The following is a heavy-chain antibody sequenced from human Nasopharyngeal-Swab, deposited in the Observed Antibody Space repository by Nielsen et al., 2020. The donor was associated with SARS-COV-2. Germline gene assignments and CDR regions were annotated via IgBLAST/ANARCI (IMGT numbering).Heavy chain of an antibody. CDR3: ASEGSGVFGVVIYAFDI. V-gene: IGHV1-24*01. CDR1: GYTLTVLP. CDR2: VVPEDGEP. D-gene: IGHD3-3*01. J-gene: IGHJ3*02. Sequence: ASVTVSCKVSGYTLTVLPIHWVRQAPGKGLEWMGTVVPEDGEPIYAQNFQGRATMTEDTSTYTAYLELSSLRSEDTAVYYCASEGSGVFGVVIYAFDIWGPGTLVTVSS.